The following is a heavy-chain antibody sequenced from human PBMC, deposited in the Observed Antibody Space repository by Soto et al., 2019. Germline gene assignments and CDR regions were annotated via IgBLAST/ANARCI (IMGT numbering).Heavy chain of an antibody. CDR2: INPKTGGT. V-gene: IGHV1-2*02. Sequence: ASVKVSWKASGYTFTDYYMHWVRQAPGQGLEWMGWINPKTGGTNYAQKLQGRVTMTTDTSTSTAYMELRSLRSDDTAVYYCAINYWFDPWGQGTLVTVSS. CDR1: GYTFTDYY. CDR3: AINYWFDP. D-gene: IGHD1-1*01. J-gene: IGHJ5*02.